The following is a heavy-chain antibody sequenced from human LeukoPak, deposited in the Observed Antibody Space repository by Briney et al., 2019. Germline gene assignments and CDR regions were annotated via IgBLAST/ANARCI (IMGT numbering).Heavy chain of an antibody. D-gene: IGHD4-23*01. CDR1: GASISSYY. V-gene: IGHV4-59*01. CDR2: LYNTRNT. J-gene: IGHJ4*02. Sequence: SETLSLTCTVSGASISSYYWSWIRQPPGKGLEWIGYLYNTRNTYYNPSLKSRVTISVDTSKNQFSLKVSSVTAADTAVYYCARERNGNEPFDYWGQGTLVTVSS. CDR3: ARERNGNEPFDY.